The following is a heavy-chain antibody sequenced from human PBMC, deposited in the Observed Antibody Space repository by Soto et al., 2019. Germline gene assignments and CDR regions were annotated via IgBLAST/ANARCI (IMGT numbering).Heavy chain of an antibody. J-gene: IGHJ4*02. CDR3: ARPSIVGATTFDY. CDR1: GFTFSSYW. V-gene: IGHV3-74*01. D-gene: IGHD1-26*01. Sequence: GGSLRLSCAASGFTFSSYWMHWVRQAPGKGLVWVSRINSDGSSTSYADSVKGRFTISRDNAKNTLYLQMNSLRAEDTAVYYCARPSIVGATTFDYWGQGTLVTVSS. CDR2: INSDGSST.